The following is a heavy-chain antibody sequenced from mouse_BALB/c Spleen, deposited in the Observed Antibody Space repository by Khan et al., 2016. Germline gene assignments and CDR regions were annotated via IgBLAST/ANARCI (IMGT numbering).Heavy chain of an antibody. Sequence: VKLLESGGGLVQPGGSLKLSCAASGFDFSRYWMSWVRQAPGKGLEWIGEINPDSSTINYTPSLKDKFIISRDNAKNTLYLQMSKVRSEDTALXYCARRVYGSRGWFAYWGQGTLVTVSA. CDR3: ARRVYGSRGWFAY. V-gene: IGHV4-1*02. CDR1: GFDFSRYW. D-gene: IGHD1-1*01. CDR2: INPDSSTI. J-gene: IGHJ3*01.